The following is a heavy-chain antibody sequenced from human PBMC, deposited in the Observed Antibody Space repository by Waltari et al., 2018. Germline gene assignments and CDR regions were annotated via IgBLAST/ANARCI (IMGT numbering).Heavy chain of an antibody. V-gene: IGHV3-53*02. Sequence: EVQLVETGGGFIQPGGSLRLSCAASGFTVSSNYMSWVRQAPGKGLEWVSVIYSGGSTYYADSVKGRFTISRDNSKNTLYLQMNSLRAEDTAVYYCAREAYDSSGYYRDYWGQGTLVTVSS. J-gene: IGHJ4*02. D-gene: IGHD3-22*01. CDR2: IYSGGST. CDR3: AREAYDSSGYYRDY. CDR1: GFTVSSNY.